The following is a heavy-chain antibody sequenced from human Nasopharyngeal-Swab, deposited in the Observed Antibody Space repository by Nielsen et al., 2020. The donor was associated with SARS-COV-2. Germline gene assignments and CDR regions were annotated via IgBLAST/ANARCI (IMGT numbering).Heavy chain of an antibody. CDR2: VDYDGVRT. D-gene: IGHD5-18*01. CDR3: ATWMTAHFDY. Sequence: GESLKISCAASGFTFSDYYMSWVRQAPGKGLEWVSTVDYDGVRTHYADSVEGRFIISRDNSRNTAYLQIKSLRVEDAAVYYCATWMTAHFDYWGQGTLVT. CDR1: GFTFSDYY. V-gene: IGHV3-23*01. J-gene: IGHJ4*02.